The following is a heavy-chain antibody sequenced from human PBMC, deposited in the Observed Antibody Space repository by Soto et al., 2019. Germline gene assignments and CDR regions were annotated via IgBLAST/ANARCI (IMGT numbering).Heavy chain of an antibody. Sequence: ASVKVSCKASGGTFSSYTISWVRQAPGQGLEWMGRIIPILGIANYAQKFQGRVTITADKSTSTAYMELSSLRSEDTAVYYCARGKKNIDYGDYRYMDVWGKGTTVTVSS. V-gene: IGHV1-69*02. CDR3: ARGKKNIDYGDYRYMDV. CDR1: GGTFSSYT. J-gene: IGHJ6*03. D-gene: IGHD4-17*01. CDR2: IIPILGIA.